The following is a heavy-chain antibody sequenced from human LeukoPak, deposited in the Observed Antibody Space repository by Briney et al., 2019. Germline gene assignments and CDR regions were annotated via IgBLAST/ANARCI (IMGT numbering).Heavy chain of an antibody. Sequence: PGGSLRLSCAASGFTFSSYAMSWVRQAPGKGLEWVSAISGSGGSTYYADSVKGRFTISRDNSKNTLYLQMNSLRAEDTAVYYCANNIWFGELAAPFDYWGQGTLVTVSS. CDR2: ISGSGGST. J-gene: IGHJ4*02. CDR1: GFTFSSYA. CDR3: ANNIWFGELAAPFDY. D-gene: IGHD3-10*01. V-gene: IGHV3-23*01.